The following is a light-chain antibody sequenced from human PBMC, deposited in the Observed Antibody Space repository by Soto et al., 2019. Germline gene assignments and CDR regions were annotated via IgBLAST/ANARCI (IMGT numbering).Light chain of an antibody. Sequence: QSVLTQSPSASASLGASVTLTCTLSSGHSTYAIAWHQQQPEKGPRYLMKLDSDGSHSKGDGIPDRFSGSSSGAERYLTISSLQSEDEADYYCQTWATVPDWVFGGGTKVTVL. J-gene: IGLJ3*02. V-gene: IGLV4-69*01. CDR1: SGHSTYA. CDR2: LDSDGSH. CDR3: QTWATVPDWV.